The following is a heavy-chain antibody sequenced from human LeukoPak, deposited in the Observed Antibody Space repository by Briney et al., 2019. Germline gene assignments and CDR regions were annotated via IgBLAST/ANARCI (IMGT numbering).Heavy chain of an antibody. J-gene: IGHJ5*02. CDR2: IYYSGST. D-gene: IGHD6-13*01. Sequence: PSETLSLTCTVSGASIRNYYWSWIRQSPGNGLEWIGYIYYSGSTNYNPSLESRVAMSVDTHKNQFSLRLSSVTAADTAIYYCARRYSSSWYVGFFDPWGQGTLVTVSS. V-gene: IGHV4-59*08. CDR1: GASIRNYY. CDR3: ARRYSSSWYVGFFDP.